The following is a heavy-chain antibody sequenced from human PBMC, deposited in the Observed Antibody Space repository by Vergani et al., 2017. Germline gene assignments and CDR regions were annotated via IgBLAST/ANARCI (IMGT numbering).Heavy chain of an antibody. Sequence: QVQLQESGPGLVKPSETLSLTCAVSGYSISSGYYWGWIRQPPGKGLEWIGSIYHSGSTYYNPSLKSRVTISVDTSKNQFSLKLSSVTAADTAVYYCARHDWVGGSSFYYYGMDFWGQGTLVTVSS. CDR1: GYSISSGYY. CDR3: ARHDWVGGSSFYYYGMDF. D-gene: IGHD1-26*01. CDR2: IYHSGST. V-gene: IGHV4-38-2*01. J-gene: IGHJ6*02.